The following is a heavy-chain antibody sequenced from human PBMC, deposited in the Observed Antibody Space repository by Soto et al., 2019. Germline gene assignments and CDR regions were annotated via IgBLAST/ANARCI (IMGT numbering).Heavy chain of an antibody. J-gene: IGHJ3*02. CDR2: ISCNSGSI. CDR1: GFTFDDYA. CDR3: AHRDGNNYGGAFDI. V-gene: IGHV3-9*01. D-gene: IGHD5-12*01. Sequence: PGVSLRLSCAASGFTFDDYAMHWVRQAPGKGLEWVSGISCNSGSIGYADSVKGRFTISRDNAKNSLYLQMNSLRAEDTALYYCAHRDGNNYGGAFDIWGQGRMVTVSS.